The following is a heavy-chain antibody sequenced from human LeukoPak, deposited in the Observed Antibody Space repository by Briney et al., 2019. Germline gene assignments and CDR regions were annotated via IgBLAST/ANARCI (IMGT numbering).Heavy chain of an antibody. D-gene: IGHD3-9*01. CDR1: GGSFSGYY. CDR3: ARGGLIYDIIDYSKTTFDY. J-gene: IGHJ4*02. CDR2: INHSGST. V-gene: IGHV4-34*01. Sequence: SETLSLTCAVYGGSFSGYYWSWIRQPPGKGLEWLGEINHSGSTNYNPSLKSRVTISVDTSKNQFSLNLSSVTAADTAVYYCARGGLIYDIIDYSKTTFDYWGQGTLVTVSS.